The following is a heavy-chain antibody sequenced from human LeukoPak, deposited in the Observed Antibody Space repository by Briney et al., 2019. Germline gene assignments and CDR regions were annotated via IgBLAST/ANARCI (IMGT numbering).Heavy chain of an antibody. J-gene: IGHJ4*02. CDR3: ARDVYCSSTSCYMGYFDY. CDR2: INPNSGGT. V-gene: IGHV1-2*06. D-gene: IGHD2-2*02. Sequence: ASVKVSCKASGYTFTGYYMHWVRQAPGQGLEWMGRINPNSGGTNYAQKFQGRVTMTRDTSISTAYMELSRLRSDDTAVYYCARDVYCSSTSCYMGYFDYWGQGTLVTVSS. CDR1: GYTFTGYY.